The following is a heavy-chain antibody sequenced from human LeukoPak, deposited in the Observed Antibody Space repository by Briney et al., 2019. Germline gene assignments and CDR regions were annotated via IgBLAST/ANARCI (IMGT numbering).Heavy chain of an antibody. D-gene: IGHD3-22*01. V-gene: IGHV4-39*07. J-gene: IGHJ4*02. Sequence: SETLSLTCTVSGGSISSSSYYWGWIRQPPGKGLEWIGSIYYSGSTYYNPSLKSRVTISVDTSKNQFSLKLSSVTAADTAVYYCARVIFPDYYDSSGYFDYWGQGTLVTVSS. CDR1: GGSISSSSYY. CDR2: IYYSGST. CDR3: ARVIFPDYYDSSGYFDY.